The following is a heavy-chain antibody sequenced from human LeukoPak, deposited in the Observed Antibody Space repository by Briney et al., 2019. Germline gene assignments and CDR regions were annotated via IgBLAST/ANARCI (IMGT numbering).Heavy chain of an antibody. CDR1: GYTFTNYA. Sequence: ASVKVSCKASGYTFTNYAMNWVRQAPGQGLEWMGWINTNAGNPTYAQGFTGRFVFSLDTSVSTTYLQITSLKAEDTAVYYCARGDWLHDYWGQGTLVTVSS. J-gene: IGHJ4*02. D-gene: IGHD3-9*01. V-gene: IGHV7-4-1*02. CDR3: ARGDWLHDY. CDR2: INTNAGNP.